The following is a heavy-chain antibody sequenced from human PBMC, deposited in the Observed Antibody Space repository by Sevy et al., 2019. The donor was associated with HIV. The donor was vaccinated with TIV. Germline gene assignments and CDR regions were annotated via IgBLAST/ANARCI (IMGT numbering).Heavy chain of an antibody. CDR1: GGSISSYY. CDR2: IYTSGST. J-gene: IGHJ6*02. CDR3: ARGLVDTAILYYYYCGMDV. V-gene: IGHV4-4*07. Sequence: SETLSLTCTVSGGSISSYYWSWIRQPAGKGLEWIGRIYTSGSTNYNPSLKSRVTMSVDTSKNQFSLKLSSVTAADTAVYYCARGLVDTAILYYYYCGMDVWGQGTTVTVSS. D-gene: IGHD5-18*01.